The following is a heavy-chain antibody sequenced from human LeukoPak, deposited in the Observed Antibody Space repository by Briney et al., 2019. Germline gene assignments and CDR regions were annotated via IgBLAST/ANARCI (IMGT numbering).Heavy chain of an antibody. J-gene: IGHJ4*02. V-gene: IGHV3-23*01. CDR3: AKSRDIPVAGISDY. Sequence: GGSLRLSCAASGFTFSSYAMSWVRQAPGKGLEWVSAVSGSGGSTYYADSVKGRFTISRDNSKNTLYLQMNSLRAEDTAVYYCAKSRDIPVAGISDYWGQGTLVTVSS. CDR1: GFTFSSYA. CDR2: VSGSGGST. D-gene: IGHD6-19*01.